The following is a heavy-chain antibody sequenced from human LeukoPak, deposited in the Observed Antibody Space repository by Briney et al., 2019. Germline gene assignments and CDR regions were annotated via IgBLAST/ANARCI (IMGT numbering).Heavy chain of an antibody. J-gene: IGHJ4*02. CDR2: IYYSGST. V-gene: IGHV4-39*01. CDR1: GGSISSSGSY. D-gene: IGHD4-17*01. Sequence: PSETLSLTCTVSGGSISSSGSYWGWIRQPPGRGLEWIGSIYYSGSTYYNPSLKSRVTISVDTSKNQFSLRLSSVSAADTAAYYCARQSGDYTYYSDYWGQGTLVTVSS. CDR3: ARQSGDYTYYSDY.